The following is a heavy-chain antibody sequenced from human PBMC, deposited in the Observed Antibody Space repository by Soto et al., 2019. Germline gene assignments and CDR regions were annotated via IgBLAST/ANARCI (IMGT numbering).Heavy chain of an antibody. CDR3: AKGSIEYRASVEH. D-gene: IGHD5-12*01. CDR2: ISARGGSS. V-gene: IGHV3-23*01. Sequence: EVQLLESGGGLVQPGGSLRLACAASGVSFNSYAMVWVRQAPGKGLEWVSVISARGGSSYFADSVKGRFTISRDNSKNVLSLAMNNMRAEDTATYFCAKGSIEYRASVEHWGQRTLVLVSS. CDR1: GVSFNSYA. J-gene: IGHJ4*02.